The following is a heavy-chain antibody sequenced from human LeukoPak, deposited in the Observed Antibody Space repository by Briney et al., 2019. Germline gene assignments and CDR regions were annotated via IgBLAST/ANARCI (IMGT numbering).Heavy chain of an antibody. CDR2: ISGSGGST. D-gene: IGHD6-13*01. CDR1: GFTFSSYA. J-gene: IGHJ2*01. CDR3: AKTDGGSSWPPYWYFDL. Sequence: GGSLRLSCAASGFTFSSYAMSWVRQAPGKGLEWVSAISGSGGSTYYADSVKGRFTTSRDNSKYTLYLQMNSLRAEDTAVYYCAKTDGGSSWPPYWYFDLWGRGTLVTVSS. V-gene: IGHV3-23*01.